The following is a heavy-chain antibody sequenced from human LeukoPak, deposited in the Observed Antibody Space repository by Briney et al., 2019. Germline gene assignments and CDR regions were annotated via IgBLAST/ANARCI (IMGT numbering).Heavy chain of an antibody. J-gene: IGHJ4*02. V-gene: IGHV4-34*01. Sequence: PSETLSLTCAVYGGSFSGYFWSWIRQPPGKGLEWIGEINHSGSTNYNPSLKSRVTISVDTSKNQFSLKLSSVTAADTAVYYCARTSLIVVVPPPKNGRYDYFDYWGQGTLVTVSS. D-gene: IGHD2-2*01. CDR1: GGSFSGYF. CDR2: INHSGST. CDR3: ARTSLIVVVPPPKNGRYDYFDY.